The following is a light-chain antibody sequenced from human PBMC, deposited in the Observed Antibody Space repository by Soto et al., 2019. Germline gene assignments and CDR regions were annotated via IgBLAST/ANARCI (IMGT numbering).Light chain of an antibody. CDR2: AAS. V-gene: IGKV1-39*01. CDR3: QQRSYPIT. J-gene: IGKJ5*01. Sequence: DIQMTQSPSDLYASVGDRVTITCRASQGIRTYLNCCQQTPGKAPKLLIYAASSLQSGAPSRFSGSGSDSDFTLTISSLEPEDFAVYYCQQRSYPITVGQGTRVEI. CDR1: QGIRTY.